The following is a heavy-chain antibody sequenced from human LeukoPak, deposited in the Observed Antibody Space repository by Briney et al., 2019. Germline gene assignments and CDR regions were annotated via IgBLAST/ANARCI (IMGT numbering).Heavy chain of an antibody. V-gene: IGHV4-31*03. D-gene: IGHD3-22*01. CDR3: ARGRRGGYRHSLRNDAFDI. Sequence: PSQTLSLTCTVSGGSFSSGDYYWNWIRQHPGKGLEWIGYIYYSGSTNYNPSLKSRVTISVDTSKNQFSLKLSSVTAADTAVYYCARGRRGGYRHSLRNDAFDIWGQGTMVTVSS. CDR1: GGSFSSGDYY. J-gene: IGHJ3*02. CDR2: IYYSGST.